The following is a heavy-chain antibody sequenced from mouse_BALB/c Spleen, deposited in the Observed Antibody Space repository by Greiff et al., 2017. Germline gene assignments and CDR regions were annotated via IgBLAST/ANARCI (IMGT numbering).Heavy chain of an antibody. J-gene: IGHJ4*01. V-gene: IGHV3-8*02. CDR1: GDSITSGY. Sequence: EVKLQESGPSLVKPSQTLSLTCSVTGDSITSGYWNWIRKFPGNKLEYMGYISYSGSTYYNPSLKSRISITRDTSKNQYYLQLNSVTTEDTATYYCAKTARATLYYYAMDYWGQGTSVTVSS. D-gene: IGHD3-2*01. CDR3: AKTARATLYYYAMDY. CDR2: ISYSGST.